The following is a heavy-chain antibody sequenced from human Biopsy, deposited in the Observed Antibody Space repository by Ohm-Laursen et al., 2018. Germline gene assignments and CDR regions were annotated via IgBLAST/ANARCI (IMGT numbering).Heavy chain of an antibody. J-gene: IGHJ6*02. Sequence: SDTLSLTCTVSGVSITAYYWSCIRQPPGKGLECIGNIHHSGSTNYNPSLKSRLTISVDTSKNQFSLKLSSVTAADTAVYYCARMDCSGGSCHYYSYGMDVWGQGTAVTVSS. CDR3: ARMDCSGGSCHYYSYGMDV. D-gene: IGHD2-15*01. CDR2: IHHSGST. V-gene: IGHV4-4*09. CDR1: GVSITAYY.